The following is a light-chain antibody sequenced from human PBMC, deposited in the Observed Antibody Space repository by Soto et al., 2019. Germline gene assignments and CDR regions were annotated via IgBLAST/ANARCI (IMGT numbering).Light chain of an antibody. Sequence: QSALAQPAPVSGSPRQSITISCTGTSSDVGGYNYVSWYQQHPGKAPKFMIYDVSNRPSGVSNRFSGSKSGNTASLTISGLQAEDEADYYCSSYTTSNTRQIVFGTGTKVTVL. CDR2: DVS. J-gene: IGLJ1*01. V-gene: IGLV2-14*01. CDR1: SSDVGGYNY. CDR3: SSYTTSNTRQIV.